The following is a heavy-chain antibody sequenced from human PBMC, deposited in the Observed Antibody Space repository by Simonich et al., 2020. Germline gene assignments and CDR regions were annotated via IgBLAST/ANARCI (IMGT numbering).Heavy chain of an antibody. CDR2: INHSGTT. D-gene: IGHD3-16*01. V-gene: IGHV4-34*01. Sequence: QVQLQQWGAGLLKPSETLSLTCAVYGGSFSGYYWSWIRQPPGKGLEWIGEINHSGTTNYTPSLKSRVTISVDTSKNQFSLKLSSVTAADTAVYYCARPLGIVWAFDIWGQGTMVTVSS. J-gene: IGHJ3*02. CDR1: GGSFSGYY. CDR3: ARPLGIVWAFDI.